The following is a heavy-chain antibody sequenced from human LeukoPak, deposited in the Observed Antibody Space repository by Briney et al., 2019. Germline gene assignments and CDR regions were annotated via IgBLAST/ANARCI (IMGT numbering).Heavy chain of an antibody. CDR1: GFTFSSYS. V-gene: IGHV3-48*02. J-gene: IGHJ4*02. CDR3: ASTTYYYGSSGYYYGY. CDR2: TSSSSSTI. Sequence: PGGSLRLSCAASGFTFSSYSMNWVRQAPGKGLEWVSYTSSSSSTIYYADSVKGRFTISRDNAKNSLYLQMNSLRDEDTAVYYCASTTYYYGSSGYYYGYWGQGTLVTVSS. D-gene: IGHD3-22*01.